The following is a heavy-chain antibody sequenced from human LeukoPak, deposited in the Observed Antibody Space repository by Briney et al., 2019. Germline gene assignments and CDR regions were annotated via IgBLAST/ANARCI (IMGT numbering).Heavy chain of an antibody. J-gene: IGHJ4*02. CDR3: ATIAVAGTRWDY. D-gene: IGHD6-19*01. CDR2: IRYDGSNK. V-gene: IGHV3-30*02. Sequence: GGSLRLSCAASGFTFSSYGMHWVRQAPGKGLEWVAFIRYDGSNKYYADSVKGRFTISRDNSKNTLYLQMNSLRAEDTAVYYCATIAVAGTRWDYWGQGTLVTVSS. CDR1: GFTFSSYG.